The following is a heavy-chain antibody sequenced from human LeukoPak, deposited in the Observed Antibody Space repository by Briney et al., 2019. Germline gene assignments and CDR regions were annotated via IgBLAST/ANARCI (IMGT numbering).Heavy chain of an antibody. Sequence: ASVKVSCKASGYTFTSYGFSWVRQAPGQGLEWMGWISAYNGRTNYAQKLRGSVTMTTDTSTSTAYLELRSLRSDDTAVYYCARDSDYYDSCGYIDYWGQGALVTVSS. CDR1: GYTFTSYG. CDR3: ARDSDYYDSCGYIDY. J-gene: IGHJ4*02. D-gene: IGHD3-22*01. CDR2: ISAYNGRT. V-gene: IGHV1-18*01.